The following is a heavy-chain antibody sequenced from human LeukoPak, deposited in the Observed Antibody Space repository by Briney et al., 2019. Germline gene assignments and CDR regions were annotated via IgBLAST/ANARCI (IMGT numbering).Heavy chain of an antibody. J-gene: IGHJ4*02. V-gene: IGHV3-74*01. Sequence: GGSLRLSCAVSGFSLRSYWMHWVRQAPGKGLVWVSRISGDGSMTNYADSVKGRFTISRDNAKNTVYLQMNSLRAEDTAVYYCARYSSSSGGASHYSDYWGQGTLVTVSS. CDR1: GFSLRSYW. D-gene: IGHD6-6*01. CDR3: ARYSSSSGGASHYSDY. CDR2: ISGDGSMT.